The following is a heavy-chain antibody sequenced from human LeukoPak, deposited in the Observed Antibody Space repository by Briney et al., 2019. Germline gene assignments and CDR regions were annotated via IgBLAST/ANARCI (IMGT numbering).Heavy chain of an antibody. CDR1: GFTFSSYS. CDR2: ISSSSSYI. Sequence: PGGSLRLSCAASGFTFSSYSMNWVRQAPGKGLEWVSSISSSSSYIYYADSVKGRFTISRDNAKNSLYLQMNSPRAEDTAVYYCARGRAATWRPTPVDYWGQGTLVTVSS. CDR3: ARGRAATWRPTPVDY. V-gene: IGHV3-21*01. D-gene: IGHD6-25*01. J-gene: IGHJ4*02.